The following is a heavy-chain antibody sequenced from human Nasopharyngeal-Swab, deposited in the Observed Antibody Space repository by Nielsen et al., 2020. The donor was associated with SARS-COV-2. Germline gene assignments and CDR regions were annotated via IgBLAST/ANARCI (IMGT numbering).Heavy chain of an antibody. D-gene: IGHD4-23*01. CDR2: IYYSGST. CDR3: ARKLMYGGKRGNWFDP. V-gene: IGHV4-39*01. CDR1: GGSISSSSYY. J-gene: IGHJ5*02. Sequence: SETLSLTCTVSGGSISSSSYYWGWIRQPPGKGLEWIGSIYYSGSTYYNPSLKSRVTISVDTSKNQFSLKLSSVTAADTAVYYWARKLMYGGKRGNWFDPWGQGTLVTVSS.